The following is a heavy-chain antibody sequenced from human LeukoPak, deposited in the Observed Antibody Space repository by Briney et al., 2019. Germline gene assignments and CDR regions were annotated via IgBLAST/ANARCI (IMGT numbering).Heavy chain of an antibody. Sequence: ASVKVSCKASGYTFNSYYMYWVRQAPGQGLEWMGIINPSDGATAYPQKFQGRVTMTRDTSTTTVYMELRSLRSEDTAVYYCARGRMIIDFWRGFCDSWGQGTLVTVSS. CDR2: INPSDGAT. V-gene: IGHV1-46*02. J-gene: IGHJ4*02. CDR3: ARGRMIIDFWRGFCDS. CDR1: GYTFNSYY. D-gene: IGHD3-3*01.